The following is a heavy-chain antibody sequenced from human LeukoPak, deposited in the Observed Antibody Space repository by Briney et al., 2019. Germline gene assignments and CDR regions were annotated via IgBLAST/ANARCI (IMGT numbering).Heavy chain of an antibody. CDR1: GFTFSSYA. Sequence: GGSLRLSCAASGFTFSSYAMSWVRQAPGKGLEWVSAISGSGGSTYYADSVKGRFTISRDNSKNTLSLQMNSLRAEDTAVYYCAKHLPAFIVVVPAAVFDYWGQGTLVTVSS. D-gene: IGHD2-2*01. CDR2: ISGSGGST. V-gene: IGHV3-23*01. CDR3: AKHLPAFIVVVPAAVFDY. J-gene: IGHJ4*02.